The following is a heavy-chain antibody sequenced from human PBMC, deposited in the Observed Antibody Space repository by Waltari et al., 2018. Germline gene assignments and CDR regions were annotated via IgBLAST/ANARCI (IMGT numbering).Heavy chain of an antibody. D-gene: IGHD5-12*01. V-gene: IGHV3-53*01. J-gene: IGHJ4*02. CDR1: GSSPKHNY. CDR2: IYAGSGGT. Sequence: EVQLVESGGGLIQPGASLRLSCSASGSSPKHNYMSWVRQAPGKGLQWVSVIYAGSGGTFYAESVKGRFTISRDNSENTLYLDLDRLTPEDTAVYYCARAGLGSPSQWLQLLDSWGRGTLVTVSS. CDR3: ARAGLGSPSQWLQLLDS.